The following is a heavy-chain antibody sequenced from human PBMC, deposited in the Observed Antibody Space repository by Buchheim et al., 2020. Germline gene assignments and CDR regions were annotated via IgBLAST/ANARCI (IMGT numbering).Heavy chain of an antibody. Sequence: QVQLVQSGAEVKKPGASVKVSCKASGYTFTSYAMHWVRQAPGQRLEWMGWINAGNGNTKYSQKFQGRVTITRDTSASTAYMELSSVRSEDTAVHYCARIIGVRGVMGEDVWGQGTT. V-gene: IGHV1-3*01. J-gene: IGHJ6*02. CDR3: ARIIGVRGVMGEDV. CDR1: GYTFTSYA. CDR2: INAGNGNT. D-gene: IGHD3-10*01.